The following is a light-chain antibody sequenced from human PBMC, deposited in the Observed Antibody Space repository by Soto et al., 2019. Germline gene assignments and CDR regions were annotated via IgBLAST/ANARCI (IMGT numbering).Light chain of an antibody. Sequence: DMVLTQSPGTLSLSPGERATFSFRASQSVSSNYLAWYQQKPGQAPRLLIYDASNRATGIPARFSGSGSGTDFTLTISSLEPEDFAVYYCQQRSNWRFGQGTRLEIK. V-gene: IGKV3D-20*02. CDR2: DAS. J-gene: IGKJ5*01. CDR3: QQRSNWR. CDR1: QSVSSNY.